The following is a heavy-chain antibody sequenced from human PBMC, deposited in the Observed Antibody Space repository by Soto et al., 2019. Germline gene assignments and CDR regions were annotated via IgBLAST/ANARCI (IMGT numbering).Heavy chain of an antibody. V-gene: IGHV3-23*01. CDR1: GFTFSSYA. CDR2: ISGSGGST. J-gene: IGHJ4*02. CDR3: AKVRGAYCSGGSCYRYYFDY. D-gene: IGHD2-15*01. Sequence: GGSLRLSCAASGFTFSSYAMSWVRQAPGKGLEWVSAISGSGGSTYYADSVKGRFTISRDNSKNTLYLQMNSLRAEDTAVYYCAKVRGAYCSGGSCYRYYFDYWGQGTLVTVSS.